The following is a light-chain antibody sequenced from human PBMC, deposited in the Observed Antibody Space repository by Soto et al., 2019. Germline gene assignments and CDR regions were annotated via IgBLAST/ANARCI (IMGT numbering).Light chain of an antibody. CDR3: QQYDNDSWT. Sequence: DIQMTQSPSTLSASVGDRVIITCRASQSISSWLAWYQQKPGKAPNLLIYKASALKSGVPSRFSGSGSGTEFTLTISSLQPDDFATDYCQQYDNDSWTFVQGTKVDIK. CDR1: QSISSW. CDR2: KAS. J-gene: IGKJ1*01. V-gene: IGKV1-5*03.